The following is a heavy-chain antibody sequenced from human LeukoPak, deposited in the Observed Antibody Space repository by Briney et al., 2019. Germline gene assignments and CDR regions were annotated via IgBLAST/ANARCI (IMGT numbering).Heavy chain of an antibody. CDR2: ICSTGSWT. CDR1: GFTFSVFE. Sequence: GGSLRLSCAASGFTFSVFEMNWVRQAPGKGLEWVSYICSTGSWTYYADSVKGRFTISRDNAKNSLYLQMNSLRADDTAVYYCAKDEDNYDFWSGYDGMDVWGQGTTVTVSS. J-gene: IGHJ6*02. D-gene: IGHD3-3*01. CDR3: AKDEDNYDFWSGYDGMDV. V-gene: IGHV3-48*03.